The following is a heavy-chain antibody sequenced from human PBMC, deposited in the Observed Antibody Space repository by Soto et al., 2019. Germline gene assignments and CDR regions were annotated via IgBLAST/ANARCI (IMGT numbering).Heavy chain of an antibody. V-gene: IGHV1-2*02. J-gene: IGHJ5*02. D-gene: IGHD1-1*01. Sequence: ASVKVSCKPSGYPFTDLYIHWVRQAPGLGLEWMGWIDPRSGASRKTQRFQGRFTMTRDTSTNTVYMELSSLRSDDTAVYFCARMASSGTLNCFDPWGQGTLVTVSS. CDR2: IDPRSGAS. CDR1: GYPFTDLY. CDR3: ARMASSGTLNCFDP.